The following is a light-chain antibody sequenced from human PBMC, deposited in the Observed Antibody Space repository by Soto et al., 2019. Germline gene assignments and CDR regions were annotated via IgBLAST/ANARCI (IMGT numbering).Light chain of an antibody. V-gene: IGKV3-20*01. Sequence: IVMTQSPAPLSVSPGERATLSFRASQSVRSNLAWYQQXPGQAPRLLIYGASSSATGIPDRFSGSWSGTDFTLTISRLEPEDAAVYYCQQYGSSPTFGQGTRLEIK. J-gene: IGKJ5*01. CDR3: QQYGSSPT. CDR1: QSVRSN. CDR2: GAS.